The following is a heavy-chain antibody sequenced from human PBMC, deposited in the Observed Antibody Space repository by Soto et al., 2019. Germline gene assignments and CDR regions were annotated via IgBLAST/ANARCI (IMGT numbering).Heavy chain of an antibody. CDR3: ARVPPNTMIRGDPYFDF. D-gene: IGHD3-10*01. V-gene: IGHV1-18*01. Sequence: ASVKVSCKASDYTFTSYGISWVRQAPGQGLEWMGWISAYNGNTNYEQKLQGRVTMTTDTSTSTAYMELRSLRSDDTAVYYCARVPPNTMIRGDPYFDFWGQGXLVTVYS. CDR1: DYTFTSYG. J-gene: IGHJ4*02. CDR2: ISAYNGNT.